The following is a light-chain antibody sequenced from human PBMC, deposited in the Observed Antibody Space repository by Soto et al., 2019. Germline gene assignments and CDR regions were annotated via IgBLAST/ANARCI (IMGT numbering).Light chain of an antibody. Sequence: DIQMTQSPSSLSAYVGDRVTITCRASQRISAYLNWYQHKPGKAPRLLIYTASSLQSGVPSRFSGSGSWTDFTLTISRLQPEDFATYYCQQSYNNPLTFGGGTKVDIK. CDR2: TAS. J-gene: IGKJ4*01. V-gene: IGKV1-39*01. CDR3: QQSYNNPLT. CDR1: QRISAY.